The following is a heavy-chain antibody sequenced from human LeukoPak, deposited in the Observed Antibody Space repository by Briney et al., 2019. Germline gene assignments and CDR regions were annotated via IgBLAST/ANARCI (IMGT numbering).Heavy chain of an antibody. D-gene: IGHD5-18*01. CDR1: GYTFTSYA. Sequence: ASVKVSCKASGYTFTSYAMPWVHQAPGQRLEWMGWINAGNGNTKYSQKFQGRVTITRDTSASTAYMELSSLRSEDTAVYHCARVNGYSYGYGPFDYWGQGTLVTVSS. J-gene: IGHJ4*02. CDR2: INAGNGNT. V-gene: IGHV1-3*01. CDR3: ARVNGYSYGYGPFDY.